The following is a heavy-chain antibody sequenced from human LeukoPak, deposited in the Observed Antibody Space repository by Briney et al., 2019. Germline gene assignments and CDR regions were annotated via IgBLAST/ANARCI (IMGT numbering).Heavy chain of an antibody. D-gene: IGHD2-15*01. CDR1: RYSISSGYY. CDR2: IYHSGSA. CDR3: ARGDIVVVVAPPYMDV. J-gene: IGHJ6*03. Sequence: NPSETLSLTCSVSRYSISSGYYWAWIRQPPGKGLEWIGSIYHSGSAYYNASLKSRVTISVDTSKNQFSLELPSVTAADTAVYYCARGDIVVVVAPPYMDVWGKGTTVTVSS. V-gene: IGHV4-38-2*02.